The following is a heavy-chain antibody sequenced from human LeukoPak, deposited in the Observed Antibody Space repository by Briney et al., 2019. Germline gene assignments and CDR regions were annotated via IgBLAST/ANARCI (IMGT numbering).Heavy chain of an antibody. CDR3: ARAGTTLVGHANWFDP. J-gene: IGHJ5*02. V-gene: IGHV4-61*02. D-gene: IGHD1-1*01. CDR2: IYTSGST. Sequence: SQTLSLTCTASGGSISSGSYYWSWIRQPAGKGLEWIGRIYTSGSTNYNPSLKSRVTISVDTSKNQFSLKLSSVTAADTAVYYCARAGTTLVGHANWFDPWGQGTLVTVSS. CDR1: GGSISSGSYY.